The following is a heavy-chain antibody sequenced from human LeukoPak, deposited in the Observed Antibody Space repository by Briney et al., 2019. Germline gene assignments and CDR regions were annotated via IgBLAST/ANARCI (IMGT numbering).Heavy chain of an antibody. CDR3: ARASIAVAGTEYYYYGMDV. CDR1: GYTFTGYY. D-gene: IGHD6-19*01. CDR2: ISAYNGNT. V-gene: IGHV1-18*04. Sequence: ASVKVSCKASGYTFTGYYMHWVRQAPGQGLEWMGWISAYNGNTNYAQKLQGRVTMTTDTSTSTAYMELRSLRSDDTAVYYCARASIAVAGTEYYYYGMDVWGQGTTVTVSS. J-gene: IGHJ6*02.